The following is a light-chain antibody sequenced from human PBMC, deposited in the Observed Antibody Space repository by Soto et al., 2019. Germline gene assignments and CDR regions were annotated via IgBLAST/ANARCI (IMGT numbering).Light chain of an antibody. CDR2: GSS. Sequence: EVVLTQSPGTLSLSPGERATLSCRASQSVSNNYFARYQQKPGQAPRLLIFGSSDRATGIPDRFSGSGSGTDFTLTISRLEPEDFAVSYCQQYGSSPPYTFGQGNKLEIK. CDR3: QQYGSSPPYT. J-gene: IGKJ2*01. V-gene: IGKV3-20*01. CDR1: QSVSNNY.